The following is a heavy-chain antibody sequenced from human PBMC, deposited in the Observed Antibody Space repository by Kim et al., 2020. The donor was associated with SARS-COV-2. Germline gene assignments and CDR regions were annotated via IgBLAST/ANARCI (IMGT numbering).Heavy chain of an antibody. Sequence: YSQKFQGRVTMTEDTSTDTAYMELSSLRSEDTAVYYCATPRRGSVYYFDYWGQGTLVTVSS. V-gene: IGHV1-24*01. CDR3: ATPRRGSVYYFDY. D-gene: IGHD1-26*01. J-gene: IGHJ4*02.